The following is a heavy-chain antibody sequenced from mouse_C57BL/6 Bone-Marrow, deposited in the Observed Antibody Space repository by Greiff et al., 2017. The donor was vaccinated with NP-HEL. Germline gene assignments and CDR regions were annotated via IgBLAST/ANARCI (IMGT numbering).Heavy chain of an antibody. V-gene: IGHV1-50*01. CDR3: ARRRTYYSNSGLAD. CDR2: IDPSDSYT. CDR1: GYTFTSYW. J-gene: IGHJ3*01. Sequence: QVQLQQPGAELVKPGASVKLSCKASGYTFTSYWMQWVKQRPGQGLEWIGEIDPSDSYTNYNQKFKGKATLTVDTSSSTAYMQLSSLTSEDSAVYYCARRRTYYSNSGLADWGQGTLVTVSA. D-gene: IGHD2-5*01.